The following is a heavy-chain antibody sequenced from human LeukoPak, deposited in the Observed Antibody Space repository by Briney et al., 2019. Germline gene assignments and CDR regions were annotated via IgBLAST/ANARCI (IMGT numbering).Heavy chain of an antibody. CDR3: AIDSSITNYYGMDV. V-gene: IGHV3-64*01. J-gene: IGHJ6*02. CDR2: ISSNGGST. D-gene: IGHD2-2*01. Sequence: GGSLRLSCAASGFTFRSYAMHWVRQAPGEGLEYVSGISSNGGSTYYANSVKGRFTISRDNSKNTLYLQMGGLRAEDMAVYYCAIDSSITNYYGMDVWGQGTTVTVSS. CDR1: GFTFRSYA.